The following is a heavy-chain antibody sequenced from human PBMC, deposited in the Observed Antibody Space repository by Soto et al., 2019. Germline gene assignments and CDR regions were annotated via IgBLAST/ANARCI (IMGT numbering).Heavy chain of an antibody. CDR1: GFAFSSYG. Sequence: GGSLRLSCAASGFAFSSYGMHWVRQAPGKGLEWVAVISYDGSNKYYADSVKGRFTISRDNSKNTLYLQMNSLRAEDTAVYYCAKDRGYYDSSGYDFDYWGQGTLVTVSS. D-gene: IGHD3-22*01. CDR3: AKDRGYYDSSGYDFDY. J-gene: IGHJ4*02. V-gene: IGHV3-30*18. CDR2: ISYDGSNK.